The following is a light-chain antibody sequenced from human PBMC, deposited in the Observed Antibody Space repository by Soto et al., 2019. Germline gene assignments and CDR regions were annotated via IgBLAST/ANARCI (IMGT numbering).Light chain of an antibody. CDR2: EGS. CDR1: QSISSW. CDR3: QQYNSSPLT. Sequence: DIQMTQSPSTLSASIGDTVTITCRANQSISSWLAWYQQKPGKAPKFLISEGSSLESGVPSRFSGSGSGTEFTLTISSLQPDDLATYYCQQYNSSPLTFGGGTKVDIK. V-gene: IGKV1-5*01. J-gene: IGKJ4*01.